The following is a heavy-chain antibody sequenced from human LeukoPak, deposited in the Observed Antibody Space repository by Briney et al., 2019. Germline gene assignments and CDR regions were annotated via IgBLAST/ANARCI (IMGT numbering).Heavy chain of an antibody. Sequence: GGSLRLSCAASGFTFDDYAMHWVRQAPGKGLEWVSLISWDGGSTYYADSVKGRFTISRDNSKNSLYLQMNSLRAEDTALYYCAKGGKSSGFYSPYYYMDVWGKGTTVTVSS. D-gene: IGHD6-19*01. CDR3: AKGGKSSGFYSPYYYMDV. V-gene: IGHV3-43D*03. CDR2: ISWDGGST. J-gene: IGHJ6*03. CDR1: GFTFDDYA.